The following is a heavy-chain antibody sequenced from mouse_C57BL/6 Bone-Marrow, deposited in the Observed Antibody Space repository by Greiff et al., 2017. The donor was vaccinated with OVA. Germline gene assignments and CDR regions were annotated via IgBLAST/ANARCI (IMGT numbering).Heavy chain of an antibody. V-gene: IGHV5-16*01. CDR1: GFTFSDYY. Sequence: EVKLMESEGGLVQPGSSMKLSCTASGFTFSDYYMAWVRQVPEKGLEWVANINYDGSSTYYLDSLKSRFIISRDNAKNILYLQMSSLKSEDTATYYCARRPYYYGSSYWYFDVWGTGTTVTVSS. D-gene: IGHD1-1*01. CDR2: INYDGSST. CDR3: ARRPYYYGSSYWYFDV. J-gene: IGHJ1*03.